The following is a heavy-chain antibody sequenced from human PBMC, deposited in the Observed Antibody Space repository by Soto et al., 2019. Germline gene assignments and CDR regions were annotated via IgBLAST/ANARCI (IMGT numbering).Heavy chain of an antibody. V-gene: IGHV3-7*01. CDR3: SRSLDS. CDR2: INPHGTER. Sequence: GCLVASCTASGSTFSSFWMDWVRQAPGKGLEWVANINPHGTERHYVDSVKGRFTISRDNAKNSLYLQMSSLTAEDSALYYCSRSLDSWGQGTPVTVYS. CDR1: GSTFSSFW. J-gene: IGHJ4*02.